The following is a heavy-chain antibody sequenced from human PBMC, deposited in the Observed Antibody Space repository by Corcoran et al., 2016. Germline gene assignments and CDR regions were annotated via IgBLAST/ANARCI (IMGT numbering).Heavy chain of an antibody. J-gene: IGHJ4*02. CDR1: GGPIGSSSYY. V-gene: IGHV4-39*07. CDR2: IYYRGST. D-gene: IGHD3-10*01. CDR3: ARSGGLNYDESGSWFGY. Sequence: QVQLQESGPGLVKPSETLSLTCTVSGGPIGSSSYYWGWIRQPPGKGLEYIASIYYRGSTYYNPSLKSRVTILVDTSKNKFSLELNSVTAADTAVYYCARSGGLNYDESGSWFGYWGQGTLVTVSS.